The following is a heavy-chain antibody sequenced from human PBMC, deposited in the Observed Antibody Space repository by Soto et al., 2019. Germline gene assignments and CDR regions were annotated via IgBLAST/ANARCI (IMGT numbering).Heavy chain of an antibody. CDR1: GGTFSSYI. Sequence: QVQLVQSGAEVKKPGSSVKVSCKASGGTFSSYIISWVRQAPGQGLEWMGRIIPILDIANYAQKFQGRVTITADKSTSTAYMELSSLRSEDTAVYYCARDLDNGDCPFCVWGRGITVTVSS. D-gene: IGHD2-21*02. CDR3: ARDLDNGDCPFCV. J-gene: IGHJ6*02. V-gene: IGHV1-69*08. CDR2: IIPILDIA.